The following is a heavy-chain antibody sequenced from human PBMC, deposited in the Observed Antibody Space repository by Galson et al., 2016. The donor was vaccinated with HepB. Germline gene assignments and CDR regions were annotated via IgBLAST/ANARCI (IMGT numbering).Heavy chain of an antibody. D-gene: IGHD4/OR15-4a*01. CDR2: IIPIFGKR. Sequence: SVKVSCKASGNTFRSYAFSWVRQAPGQGLEWMGGIIPIFGKRNYAQKFQGRATITADESTSTAYMELSSLRSEDTAVYYCARGSNDSGGLLFDHWGQGTLGTVSS. CDR3: ARGSNDSGGLLFDH. CDR1: GNTFRSYA. V-gene: IGHV1-69*13. J-gene: IGHJ4*02.